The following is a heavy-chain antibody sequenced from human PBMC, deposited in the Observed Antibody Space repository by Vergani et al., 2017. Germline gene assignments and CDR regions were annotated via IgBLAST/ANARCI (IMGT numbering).Heavy chain of an antibody. Sequence: QVQLQQWGAGLLKPSETLSLTCAVYGGSFSGYYWSWIRQPPGKGLEWIGEINHSGSTNYNPSLKSRVTISVDTSKNQFYLKLNSVTAADTAVYYCARGRIQEAAAGDWFDPWGQGTLVTVSS. J-gene: IGHJ5*02. CDR1: GGSFSGYY. CDR2: INHSGST. CDR3: ARGRIQEAAAGDWFDP. D-gene: IGHD6-13*01. V-gene: IGHV4-34*01.